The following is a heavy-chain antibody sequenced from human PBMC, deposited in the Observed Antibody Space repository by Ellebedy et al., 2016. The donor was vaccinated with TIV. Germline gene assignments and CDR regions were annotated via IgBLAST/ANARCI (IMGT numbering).Heavy chain of an antibody. CDR3: ARGYGDYYYYMDV. CDR1: GFTFSSYA. CDR2: ISFDGTNE. V-gene: IGHV3-30*04. D-gene: IGHD4-17*01. J-gene: IGHJ6*03. Sequence: GESLKISCAASGFTFSSYAMHWVRQAPGKGLEWVAVISFDGTNEYYTDSVKGRFTISRDNAKNSLFLQMNSLRVEDTAVYYCARGYGDYYYYMDVWGKGTTVTLSS.